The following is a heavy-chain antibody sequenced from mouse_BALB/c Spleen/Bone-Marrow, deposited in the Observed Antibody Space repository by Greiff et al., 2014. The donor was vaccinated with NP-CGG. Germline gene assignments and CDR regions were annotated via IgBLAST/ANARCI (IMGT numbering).Heavy chain of an antibody. V-gene: IGHV1-14*01. CDR2: VNPYNDDT. J-gene: IGHJ3*01. Sequence: EVQLQQSGPELVKPGASVKMSCKASGYTFTSYVVHWVKQQPGQGLDWIGYVNPYNDDTKYNEKFKGKATLTSDKSSITAYMELSSLTSEDSAVYYWARGNYYVFSYWGQGTLVTVSA. CDR3: ARGNYYVFSY. CDR1: GYTFTSYV. D-gene: IGHD2-1*01.